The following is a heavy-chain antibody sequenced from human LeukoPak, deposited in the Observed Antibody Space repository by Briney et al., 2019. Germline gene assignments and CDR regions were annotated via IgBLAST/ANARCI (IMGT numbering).Heavy chain of an antibody. CDR2: ISGSGGST. J-gene: IGHJ4*02. CDR3: AKDWGRYCSVGSCSHFDY. CDR1: EFTFSSYA. V-gene: IGHV3-23*01. Sequence: GGSLRLSCAASEFTFSSYAMSRVRQAPGKGLEWVSAISGSGGSTYYADSVKGRFTISRDNSKNTLYLQMNSLRAEDTAVYYCAKDWGRYCSVGSCSHFDYWGQGTLVTVSS. D-gene: IGHD2-15*01.